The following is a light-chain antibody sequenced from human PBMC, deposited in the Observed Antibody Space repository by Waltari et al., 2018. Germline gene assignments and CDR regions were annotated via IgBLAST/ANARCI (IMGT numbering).Light chain of an antibody. CDR1: PSVSSN. V-gene: IGKV3-15*01. Sequence: IVMTQSPATLSVSPGDRATLSCRASPSVSSNLAWYQQKPGQAPRLLIYGASTRATGIPARFSGSGSGTEFTLTISSLQSEDLALYYCQQYNNWPPMTFGQGTRLEIK. CDR3: QQYNNWPPMT. CDR2: GAS. J-gene: IGKJ5*01.